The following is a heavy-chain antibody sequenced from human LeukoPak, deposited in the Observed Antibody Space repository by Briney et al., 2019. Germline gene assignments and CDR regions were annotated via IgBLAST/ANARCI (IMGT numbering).Heavy chain of an antibody. J-gene: IGHJ4*02. Sequence: PSETLSLTCAVYGGSFSGYYWSWIRQPPGKGLEWIGEINHSGSTNYNPSLKSRVTISVDTSKNQFSLKLSSVTAADTAVYYCARALPYGGNSVHYWGQGTLVTVSS. CDR2: INHSGST. CDR1: GGSFSGYY. V-gene: IGHV4-34*01. D-gene: IGHD4-23*01. CDR3: ARALPYGGNSVHY.